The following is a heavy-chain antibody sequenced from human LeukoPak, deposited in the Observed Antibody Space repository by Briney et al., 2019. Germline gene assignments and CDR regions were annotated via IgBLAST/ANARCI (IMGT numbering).Heavy chain of an antibody. CDR1: GFTFSSYG. J-gene: IGHJ6*02. V-gene: IGHV3-48*03. CDR3: ARDGHYSYTMDV. Sequence: PGGSLRLSCSASGFTFSSYGMNWVRQAPGKGLEWVSYISSSGSTIYYADSVKGRFTISRDNAKNSLYLQMNSLRAEDTAVYYCARDGHYSYTMDVWGQGTTVTVSS. CDR2: ISSSGSTI.